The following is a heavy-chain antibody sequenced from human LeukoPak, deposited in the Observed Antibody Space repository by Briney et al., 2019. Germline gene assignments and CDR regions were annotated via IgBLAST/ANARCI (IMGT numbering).Heavy chain of an antibody. V-gene: IGHV4-59*08. J-gene: IGHJ6*02. CDR2: IYYSGST. CDR1: GGSISSYY. D-gene: IGHD3-9*01. Sequence: SETLSLTCTVSGGSISSYYWSRIRQPPGKGLEWIGYIYYSGSTNYNPSLKSRVTISVDTSKNQFSLKLSSVTAADTAVYYCASIYDILTGSYGMDVWGQGTTVTVSS. CDR3: ASIYDILTGSYGMDV.